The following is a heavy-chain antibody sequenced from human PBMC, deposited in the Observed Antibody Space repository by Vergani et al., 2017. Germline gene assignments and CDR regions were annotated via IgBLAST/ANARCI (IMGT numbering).Heavy chain of an antibody. V-gene: IGHV4-30-4*08. J-gene: IGHJ4*02. CDR2: IYYSENT. D-gene: IGHD3-16*01. CDR3: ARERGDEALMRGEEFDY. Sequence: QVQLQESGPGLVKPSQTLSLTCTVSGGSISSGDYYWNWIRQPPGKGLERIGYIYYSENTYYNPSLKSRVAMSVDTTKNQFSMKVTSVTAADTGVYFCARERGDEALMRGEEFDYWGEGSLVSVSS. CDR1: GGSISSGDYY.